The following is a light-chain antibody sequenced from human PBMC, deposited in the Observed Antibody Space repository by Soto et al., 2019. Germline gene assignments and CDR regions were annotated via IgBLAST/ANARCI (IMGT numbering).Light chain of an antibody. CDR3: QQYGSSPPNT. CDR2: GAS. CDR1: QSVSSSY. Sequence: EIVLTQSPGTLSLSPGERATLSCRASQSVSSSYLAWYQQKPGQAPRLLIYGASSRPTGIPDRFSGSGSGTDFTLTSSRLEPEDFAVYYCQQYGSSPPNTFGQGTKLEIK. V-gene: IGKV3-20*01. J-gene: IGKJ2*01.